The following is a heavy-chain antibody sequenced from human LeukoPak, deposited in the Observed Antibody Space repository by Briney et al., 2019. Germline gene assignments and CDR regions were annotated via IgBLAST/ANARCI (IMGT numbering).Heavy chain of an antibody. Sequence: SETLSLTCTVSGGSISSDNWNWIRQPPGKGLEWIGYIYYNGNTNYSPSLKSRVTMSVDTSKNLFSLKVSSVTAADTAVYYCARGRSNYYGMDVWGQGTTVTVSS. CDR2: IYYNGNT. V-gene: IGHV4-59*01. J-gene: IGHJ6*02. CDR1: GGSISSDN. D-gene: IGHD1-26*01. CDR3: ARGRSNYYGMDV.